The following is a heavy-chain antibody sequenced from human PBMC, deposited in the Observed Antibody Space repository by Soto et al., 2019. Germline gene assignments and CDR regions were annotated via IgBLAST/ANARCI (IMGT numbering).Heavy chain of an antibody. CDR2: IYPGDSDI. V-gene: IGHV5-51*01. CDR3: ARHVTYYDILSGYYFDY. J-gene: IGHJ4*02. Sequence: LGESLKISCKGSGYSFTRYKIAWVRQMPGKGLEWMGIIYPGDSDIRYSPSFQGQVTISADKSTSTAYLQWSSLKASDTAMYYCARHVTYYDILSGYYFDYWGQGTLVTVSS. D-gene: IGHD3-9*01. CDR1: GYSFTRYK.